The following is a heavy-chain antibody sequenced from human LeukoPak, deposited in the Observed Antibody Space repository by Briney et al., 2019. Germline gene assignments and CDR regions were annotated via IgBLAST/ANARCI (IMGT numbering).Heavy chain of an antibody. V-gene: IGHV3-23*01. D-gene: IGHD6-19*01. Sequence: GGSLRLSCAASGFTFSSYEMNWVRQAPGKGLEWVSSISGSGGRTYYADSVKGRFTISRDSSKNTLYLQMNSLRTEDTAVYYCAKGVSIAVAALDAFDMWGQGTMVIVSS. CDR3: AKGVSIAVAALDAFDM. CDR1: GFTFSSYE. CDR2: ISGSGGRT. J-gene: IGHJ3*02.